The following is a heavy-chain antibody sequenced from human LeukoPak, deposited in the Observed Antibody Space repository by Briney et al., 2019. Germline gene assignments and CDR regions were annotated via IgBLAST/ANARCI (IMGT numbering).Heavy chain of an antibody. Sequence: SGGSLRLSCAASGFTFSDYYMSWIRQAPGKGLEWVSYISSSGSTIYYADSVKGRFTISRDNAKNSLYLQMNSLRAEDTAVYYCARDMITFGGVDYFDYWGQGTLVTVSS. CDR3: ARDMITFGGVDYFDY. V-gene: IGHV3-11*01. CDR1: GFTFSDYY. J-gene: IGHJ4*02. CDR2: ISSSGSTI. D-gene: IGHD3-16*01.